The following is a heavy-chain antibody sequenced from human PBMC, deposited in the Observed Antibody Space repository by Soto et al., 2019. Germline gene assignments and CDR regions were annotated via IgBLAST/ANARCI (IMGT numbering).Heavy chain of an antibody. J-gene: IGHJ4*02. Sequence: QVQLVESGGGVVQPGRSLRLSCAASGFTFSSYGMHWVRQAPGKGLEWVAVISYDGSNKYYADSVKGRFTISRDNSKNTLYLQMNSLRAEDTAVYYCAKLSIAARTPFDYWGQGTQVTVSS. CDR1: GFTFSSYG. D-gene: IGHD6-6*01. CDR3: AKLSIAARTPFDY. CDR2: ISYDGSNK. V-gene: IGHV3-30*18.